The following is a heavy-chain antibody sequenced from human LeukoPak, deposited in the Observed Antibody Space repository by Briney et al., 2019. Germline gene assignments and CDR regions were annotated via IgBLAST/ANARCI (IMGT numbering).Heavy chain of an antibody. CDR2: IYYKGST. Sequence: SETLSLTCTVSGGSISSHYWSWIRQPPGKGLEWIGYIYYKGSTSYNPSLKSRVTISVDTFKNQFSLDLSSVTAADTAVYFCARDLISEYSKSHSHFDPWGQGTLVTVSS. CDR3: ARDLISEYSKSHSHFDP. V-gene: IGHV4-59*11. J-gene: IGHJ5*02. CDR1: GGSISSHY. D-gene: IGHD5-12*01.